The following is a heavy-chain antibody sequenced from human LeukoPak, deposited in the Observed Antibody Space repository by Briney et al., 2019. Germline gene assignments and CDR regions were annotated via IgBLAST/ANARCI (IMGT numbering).Heavy chain of an antibody. J-gene: IGHJ4*02. CDR1: GFTFDDYG. Sequence: GGSLRLSCAASGFTFDDYGMSWVRQAPGKGLEWVSGINWNGGSTGYADSVKGRFTISRDNAKNSLYLQMNSLRAEDPALYHCARVSLTYGSRKYFDYWGQGTLVTVSS. V-gene: IGHV3-20*01. CDR3: ARVSLTYGSRKYFDY. D-gene: IGHD3-10*01. CDR2: INWNGGST.